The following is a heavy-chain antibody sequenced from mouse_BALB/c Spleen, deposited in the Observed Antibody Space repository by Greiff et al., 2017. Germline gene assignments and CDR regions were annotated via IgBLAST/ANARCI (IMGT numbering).Heavy chain of an antibody. CDR1: GYSITSDYA. CDR2: ISYSGST. CDR3: ARGGFDY. J-gene: IGHJ2*01. Sequence: VQLKESGPGLVKPSQSLSLTCTVTGYSITSDYAWNWLRQCPGNKLEWMGYISYSGSTSYNPSLKSRISITRDTSKNQFFLQLNSVTTEDTATYYCARGGFDYWGQGTTLTVSS. V-gene: IGHV3-2*02.